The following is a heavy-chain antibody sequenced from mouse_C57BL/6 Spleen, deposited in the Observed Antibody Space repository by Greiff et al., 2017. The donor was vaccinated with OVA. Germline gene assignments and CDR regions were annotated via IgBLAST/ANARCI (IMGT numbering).Heavy chain of an antibody. CDR2: ISSGGDYI. Sequence: EVKVVESGEGLVKPGGSLKLSCAASGFTFSSYAMSWVRQTPEKRLEWVAYISSGGDYIYYADTVKGRFTISRDNARNTLYLQMSSLKSEDTAMYYCTRGRPPGYAMDYWGQGTSVTVSS. J-gene: IGHJ4*01. V-gene: IGHV5-9-1*02. CDR3: TRGRPPGYAMDY. CDR1: GFTFSSYA.